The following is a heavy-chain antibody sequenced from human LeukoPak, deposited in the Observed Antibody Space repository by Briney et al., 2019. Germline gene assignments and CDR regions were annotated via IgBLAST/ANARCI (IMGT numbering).Heavy chain of an antibody. CDR1: GYTFTSYD. Sequence: ASVKVSCKASGYTFTSYDINWMRQATGQGLEWMGWMNPNGGNTGYAQKFQDRVTMTRNTSIKTAYMEPSSLRSEDMAVYYCARGFRDSSGRKPDYWGQGTLVTVSS. CDR2: MNPNGGNT. J-gene: IGHJ4*02. CDR3: ARGFRDSSGRKPDY. V-gene: IGHV1-8*01. D-gene: IGHD3-22*01.